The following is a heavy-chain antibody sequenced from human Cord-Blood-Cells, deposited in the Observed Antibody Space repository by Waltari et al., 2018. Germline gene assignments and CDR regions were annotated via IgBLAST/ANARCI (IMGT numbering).Heavy chain of an antibody. V-gene: IGHV4-59*01. Sequence: QVQLQESGPGLVKPSETLSLTCTVSGGSISSYYWSWIRQPPGKGLEWIGYIYYSGSTNYNPSLKSRVTISVDTSKNQFSLKLSSVTAADTAVYYCARFADTAMIKLDYWGQGTLVTVSS. CDR3: ARFADTAMIKLDY. D-gene: IGHD5-18*01. CDR1: GGSISSYY. CDR2: IYYSGST. J-gene: IGHJ4*02.